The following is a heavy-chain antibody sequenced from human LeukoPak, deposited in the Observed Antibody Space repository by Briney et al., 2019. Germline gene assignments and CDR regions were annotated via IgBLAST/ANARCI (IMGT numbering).Heavy chain of an antibody. V-gene: IGHV3-74*01. D-gene: IGHD2/OR15-2a*01. CDR2: INSDGSWT. CDR1: GNYW. CDR3: VSFYETY. J-gene: IGHJ4*02. Sequence: PGGSLRLSCAASGNYWSHWVRQAPGKGLVWVSHINSDGSWTSYADFVKGRFTISKDNAKNTVYLQMNSLRAEDTAVYYCVSFYETYWGRGTLVTVSS.